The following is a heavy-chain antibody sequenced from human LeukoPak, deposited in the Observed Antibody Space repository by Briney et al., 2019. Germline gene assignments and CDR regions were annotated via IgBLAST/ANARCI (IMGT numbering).Heavy chain of an antibody. CDR3: ARDRGDGYDYFWDY. CDR2: IYYTGST. J-gene: IGHJ4*02. V-gene: IGHV4-59*01. D-gene: IGHD5-12*01. CDR1: GDSIITYY. Sequence: SETLSLPCTVSGDSIITYYWSWIRQPPGKGLEWIGYIYYTGSTNYNPSLKSRVTISVDTSKNQFSLKLSSVTAADTAVYYCARDRGDGYDYFWDYWGQGTLVTVSS.